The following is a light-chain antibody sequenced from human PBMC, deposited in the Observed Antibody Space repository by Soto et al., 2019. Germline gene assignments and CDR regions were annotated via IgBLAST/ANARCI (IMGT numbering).Light chain of an antibody. Sequence: EIVLTQSTATLSLSPGERTTLSCRASQSVSTYLAWYPQKPGQAPRLLIYDASNRATGIPARFSGSGSGTDFTLTFSSLGPEDCAVYYCQQRTNWPPSLTFGGGTRVEIK. CDR3: QQRTNWPPSLT. CDR1: QSVSTY. J-gene: IGKJ4*01. V-gene: IGKV3-11*01. CDR2: DAS.